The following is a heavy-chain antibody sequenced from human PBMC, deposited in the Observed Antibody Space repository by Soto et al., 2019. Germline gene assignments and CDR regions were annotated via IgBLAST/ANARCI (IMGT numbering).Heavy chain of an antibody. Sequence: EASVKVSCKASGYTFTSYDIKWVRQATGQGLEWMGWMNPNSGNTGYAHKFQGRVTMTRNTSISTAYMELSSLRSEDTAVYYCARAGSDYGMDVWGQGTTVTVSS. CDR2: MNPNSGNT. CDR1: GYTFTSYD. CDR3: ARAGSDYGMDV. V-gene: IGHV1-8*01. D-gene: IGHD3-10*01. J-gene: IGHJ6*02.